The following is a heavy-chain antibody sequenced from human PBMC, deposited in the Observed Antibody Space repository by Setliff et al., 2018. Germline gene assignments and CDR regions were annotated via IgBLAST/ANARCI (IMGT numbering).Heavy chain of an antibody. V-gene: IGHV4-61*02. CDR2: IYISGST. CDR1: GGSVGNSFYY. Sequence: SETLSLTCTVSGGSVGNSFYYWNWIRQPAGKGLEWIGRIYISGSTIYNPSLKSRVTVSIDTAKNQFSLKLTSVTAADTAVYYCARTGTYRYFDYWGQGTPVTVSS. D-gene: IGHD1-1*01. CDR3: ARTGTYRYFDY. J-gene: IGHJ4*02.